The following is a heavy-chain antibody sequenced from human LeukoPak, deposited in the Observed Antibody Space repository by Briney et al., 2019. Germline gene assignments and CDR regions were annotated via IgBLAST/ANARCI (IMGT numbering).Heavy chain of an antibody. Sequence: GGSLRLSCVASGFTVSSYYVSWVRQAPGKGLEWVGRIKSKSDGGTADYTAPVKGRFTILRDDSRNTLYLQMNSLKTDDTAIYYCIKVGARDYWGQGTLVTVSS. CDR1: GFTVSSYY. J-gene: IGHJ4*02. CDR3: IKVGARDY. CDR2: IKSKSDGGTA. V-gene: IGHV3-15*01. D-gene: IGHD6-6*01.